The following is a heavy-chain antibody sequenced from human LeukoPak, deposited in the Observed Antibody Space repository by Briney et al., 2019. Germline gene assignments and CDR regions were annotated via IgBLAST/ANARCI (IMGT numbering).Heavy chain of an antibody. Sequence: ASVKVSCKALGYTFTDHYFHWLRQAPGQGLEWMGWINPNSGATNYAQKFQGRVTMTRDTSISTAYMEVSSLRSDDTAVYFCARGVVVITPHFDFWGQGTLVTVSS. CDR3: ARGVVVITPHFDF. J-gene: IGHJ4*02. CDR2: INPNSGAT. V-gene: IGHV1-2*02. CDR1: GYTFTDHY. D-gene: IGHD3-22*01.